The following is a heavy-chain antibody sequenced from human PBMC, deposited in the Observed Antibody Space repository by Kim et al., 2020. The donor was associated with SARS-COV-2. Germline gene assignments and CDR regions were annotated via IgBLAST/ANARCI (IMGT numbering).Heavy chain of an antibody. Sequence: ASVKVSCKVSGYTLTELSMHWVRQAPGKGLEWMGGFDPADGETIYAQKFQGRVTMTEDTSTDTAYMELSSLRSEDTAVYYCATGQTIVVVPAAIRSYYYYYGMDVWGQGTTVTVSS. CDR2: FDPADGET. J-gene: IGHJ6*02. V-gene: IGHV1-24*01. CDR3: ATGQTIVVVPAAIRSYYYYYGMDV. CDR1: GYTLTELS. D-gene: IGHD2-2*01.